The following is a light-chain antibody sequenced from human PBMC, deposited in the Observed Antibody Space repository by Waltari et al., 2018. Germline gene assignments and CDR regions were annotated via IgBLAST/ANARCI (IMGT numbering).Light chain of an antibody. J-gene: IGLJ2*01. CDR2: DNN. CDR1: SSNLGTTY. V-gene: IGLV1-51*01. Sequence: SVLTHPPSVSAAPGQTGASPCPGSSSNLGTTYVSWYQQLPGTAPKLLIYDNNKRPSGIPDRFSGSKSGTSGTLGITGLQTGDEADYYCGTWDSSLNGVIFGGGTKLTVL. CDR3: GTWDSSLNGVI.